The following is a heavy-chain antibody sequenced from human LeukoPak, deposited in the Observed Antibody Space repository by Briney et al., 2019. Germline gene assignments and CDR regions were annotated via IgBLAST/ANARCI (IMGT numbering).Heavy chain of an antibody. J-gene: IGHJ4*02. CDR2: IKQDGSEE. CDR3: ALLAYCSSTSCYNRDY. Sequence: GGSLRLSCAASGFTFSSYWMSWVRQAPGKGLEWVANIKQDGSEEYYVDSVKGRFTISRDNSKNTLYLQMNSLRAEDTAVYYCALLAYCSSTSCYNRDYWGQGTLVTVSS. V-gene: IGHV3-7*01. CDR1: GFTFSSYW. D-gene: IGHD2-2*02.